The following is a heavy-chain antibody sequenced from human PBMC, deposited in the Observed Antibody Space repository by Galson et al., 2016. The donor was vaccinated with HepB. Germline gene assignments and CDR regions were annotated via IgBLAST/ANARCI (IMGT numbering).Heavy chain of an antibody. D-gene: IGHD2-8*01. CDR2: TYYRSKWYT. CDR3: ARAMAKAKRLGAFDY. J-gene: IGHJ4*02. V-gene: IGHV6-1*01. Sequence: CAISGDSVSSNSAAWSWIRQSPSRGLEWLGRTYYRSKWYTDYADSVKGRFTISRDTSKNTLYLQMNSLRPEDTGIYYCARAMAKAKRLGAFDYWGQGTLVTVSS. CDR1: GDSVSSNSAA.